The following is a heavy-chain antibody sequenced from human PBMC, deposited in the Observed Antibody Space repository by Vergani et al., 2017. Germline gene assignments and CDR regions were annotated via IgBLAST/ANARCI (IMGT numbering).Heavy chain of an antibody. CDR3: ARHSIAVVPPAYYYYYGMDV. V-gene: IGHV4-39*01. D-gene: IGHD6-19*01. Sequence: QLQLQESGPGLVKPSETLSLICTVSGGSISSSSYYWGWIRQPPGKGLEWIGSIYYSGSTYYNPSLKSRVTISVDTSKNQFSLKLSSVTAADTAVYYCARHSIAVVPPAYYYYYGMDVWGQGTTVTVSS. J-gene: IGHJ6*02. CDR1: GGSISSSSYY. CDR2: IYYSGST.